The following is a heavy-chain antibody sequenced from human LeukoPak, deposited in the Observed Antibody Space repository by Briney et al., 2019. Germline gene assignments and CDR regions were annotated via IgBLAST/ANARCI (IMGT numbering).Heavy chain of an antibody. CDR1: GGSISSGSYY. J-gene: IGHJ6*03. CDR3: ARAYYYDSSGYYYSDYMDV. CDR2: IYTSGST. D-gene: IGHD3-22*01. Sequence: PSQTLSLTCTVSGGSISSGSYYWSWIRQPAGKGLEWIGRIYTSGSTNYNPSLKSRVTISVDTSKNQFSLKLSSVTAADTAAYYCARAYYYDSSGYYYSDYMDVWGKGTTVTISS. V-gene: IGHV4-61*02.